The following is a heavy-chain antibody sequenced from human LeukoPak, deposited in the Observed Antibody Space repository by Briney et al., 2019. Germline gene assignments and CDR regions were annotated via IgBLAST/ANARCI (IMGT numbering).Heavy chain of an antibody. Sequence: GGSLRLSCAVTGFTFSSYVMSWVRQAPGKGLEWVSYISSSGSTIYYADSVKGRFTISRDNAKNSLYLQMNSLRADDTAVYYCARVGLGYTPSDYWGQGTLVTVSS. CDR2: ISSSGSTI. CDR1: GFTFSSYV. CDR3: ARVGLGYTPSDY. V-gene: IGHV3-48*04. D-gene: IGHD3/OR15-3a*01. J-gene: IGHJ4*02.